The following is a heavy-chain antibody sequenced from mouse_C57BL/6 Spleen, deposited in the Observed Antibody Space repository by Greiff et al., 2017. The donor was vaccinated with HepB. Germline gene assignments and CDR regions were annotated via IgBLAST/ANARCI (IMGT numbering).Heavy chain of an antibody. CDR2: IYPGNSDT. D-gene: IGHD2-3*01. CDR3: TKFAGYYLYAIDY. J-gene: IGHJ4*01. V-gene: IGHV1-5*01. Sequence: EVQLQQSGTVLARPGASVKMSCKTSGYTFTSYWMHWVKQRPGQGLEWIGAIYPGNSDTSYNQKFKGKAKLTAVTSSSTAYMERSSLTNEDSAVYYCTKFAGYYLYAIDYWGQGTSVTVSS. CDR1: GYTFTSYW.